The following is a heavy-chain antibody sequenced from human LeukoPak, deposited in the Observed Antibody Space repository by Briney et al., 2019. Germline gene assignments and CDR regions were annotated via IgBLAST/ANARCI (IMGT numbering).Heavy chain of an antibody. Sequence: GGSLRLSCAASGFTFSSYAMSWVRQAPGKGLEWVSAISGSGGSSYYADSVKGRFTISRDNSKNTLYLQMNSLRAEDTAVYYCAKDEIRISLCYWGQGTLVTVSS. J-gene: IGHJ4*02. D-gene: IGHD3-3*02. CDR1: GFTFSSYA. CDR2: ISGSGGSS. V-gene: IGHV3-23*01. CDR3: AKDEIRISLCY.